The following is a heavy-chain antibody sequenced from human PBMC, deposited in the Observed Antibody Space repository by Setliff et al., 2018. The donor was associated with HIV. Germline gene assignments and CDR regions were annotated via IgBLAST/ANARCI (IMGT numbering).Heavy chain of an antibody. CDR1: GGSFSNYY. J-gene: IGHJ4*02. D-gene: IGHD3-22*01. CDR2: NNHSGST. CDR3: GGNGYYSIDY. Sequence: SETLSLTCAVYGGSFSNYYWSWIRQPPGKGLEWIGENNHSGSTNYNPSLKSRVSISVDTSKNQFSLKLPSVTAADTAVYYCGGNGYYSIDYWGQGTLVTVSS. V-gene: IGHV4-34*01.